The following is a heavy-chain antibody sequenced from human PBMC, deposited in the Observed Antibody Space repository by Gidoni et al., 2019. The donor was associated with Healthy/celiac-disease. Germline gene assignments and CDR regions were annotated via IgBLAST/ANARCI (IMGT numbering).Heavy chain of an antibody. CDR3: ARDQGYYPLSTFAY. CDR2: FSPIFGTA. D-gene: IGHD3-10*01. J-gene: IGHJ4*02. Sequence: EQLVQSGAEGKKPGSAVKVSCKASGGNCSSYAISWVRQAPGQGLEWMGWFSPIFGTANYAQKFPGRVTITAAKSTSTAYMELSSLRSEDTAVYYCARDQGYYPLSTFAYWGQGTLVTVSS. CDR1: GGNCSSYA. V-gene: IGHV1-69*06.